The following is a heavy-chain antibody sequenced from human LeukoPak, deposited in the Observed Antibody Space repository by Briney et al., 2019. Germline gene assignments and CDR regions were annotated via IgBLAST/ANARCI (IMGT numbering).Heavy chain of an antibody. CDR3: ARYYDSSASYFDY. CDR1: GGPVIRFD. V-gene: IGHV4-59*08. CDR2: SSYTGST. D-gene: IGHD3-22*01. J-gene: IGHJ4*02. Sequence: SETLSLTCTVSGGPVIRFDLSWTRQPPGKELVWLGYSSYTGSTNYNPSLMSRVTISVDTSKNQFSLQLSSVTAADTAVYYCARYYDSSASYFDYWGQGTLVTVSS.